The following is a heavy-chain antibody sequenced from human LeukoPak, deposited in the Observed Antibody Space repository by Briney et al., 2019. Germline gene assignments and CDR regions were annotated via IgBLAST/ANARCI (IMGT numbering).Heavy chain of an antibody. V-gene: IGHV1-2*02. Sequence: ASVKVSCKASGYTLTGYYMHWVRQATGQGLEWMGWINPNSGGTNYAQKFQGRVTMTRDTSIGTAYMELSRLRSDDTAVYYCARDQAAAGTGDYWGQGTLVTVSS. J-gene: IGHJ4*02. CDR1: GYTLTGYY. D-gene: IGHD6-13*01. CDR3: ARDQAAAGTGDY. CDR2: INPNSGGT.